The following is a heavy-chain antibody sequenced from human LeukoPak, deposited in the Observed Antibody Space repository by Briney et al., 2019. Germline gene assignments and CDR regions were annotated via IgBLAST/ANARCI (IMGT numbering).Heavy chain of an antibody. Sequence: GGSLRLSCAASGFTFSSYAMHWVRQAPGKGLEWVAVISYDGSNKYYADSVKGRFTISRDNSKNTLYLQMNSLRAEDTAVYYCAREAPFRSTGPTFDPWGQGTLVTVSS. J-gene: IGHJ5*02. CDR1: GFTFSSYA. D-gene: IGHD1-14*01. CDR3: AREAPFRSTGPTFDP. CDR2: ISYDGSNK. V-gene: IGHV3-30-3*01.